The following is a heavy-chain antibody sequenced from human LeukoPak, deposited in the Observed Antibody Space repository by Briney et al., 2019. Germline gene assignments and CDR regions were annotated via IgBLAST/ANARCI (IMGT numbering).Heavy chain of an antibody. CDR2: IRSDGSNK. J-gene: IGHJ4*02. CDR3: AKVVGATTFDY. Sequence: PGGSLRLSCAASGFTFSSSGIHWVRQAPGKELEWVAFIRSDGSNKYYGDSVKGRFTISRDNSKNTLYLQMNSLRAEDTALYYCAKVVGATTFDYWGQGTLVTVSS. CDR1: GFTFSSSG. V-gene: IGHV3-30*02. D-gene: IGHD1-26*01.